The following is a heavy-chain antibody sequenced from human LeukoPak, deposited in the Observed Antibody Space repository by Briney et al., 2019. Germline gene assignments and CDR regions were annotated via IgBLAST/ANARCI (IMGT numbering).Heavy chain of an antibody. CDR1: GFTFSSYW. V-gene: IGHV3-7*01. Sequence: GGSLRLSCAASGFTFSSYWMSWVRQAPGKGLEWVANIKQDGSEKYYVDSVKGRFTISRDNSKNTLYLQMNSLRAEDTAVYYCAKSELTMVRGVKREGTYYYYYYYMDVWGKGTTVTISS. J-gene: IGHJ6*03. CDR2: IKQDGSEK. D-gene: IGHD3-10*01. CDR3: AKSELTMVRGVKREGTYYYYYYYMDV.